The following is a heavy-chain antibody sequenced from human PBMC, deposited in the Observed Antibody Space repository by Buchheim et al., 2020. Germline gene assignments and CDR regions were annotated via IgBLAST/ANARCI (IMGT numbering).Heavy chain of an antibody. CDR3: AKFSSFGVAN. V-gene: IGHV4-4*02. D-gene: IGHD3-3*01. CDR1: GASISSGDW. J-gene: IGHJ4*02. CDR2: IWHTGST. Sequence: QVHLQESGPGLVKPSETLSLTCAVSGASISSGDWWSWVRQPPGKGLEWIGEIWHTGSTNYNPSLKSRVLISVDKSRNHFSLNLSSVTAAETGMYYCAKFSSFGVANWGQGTL.